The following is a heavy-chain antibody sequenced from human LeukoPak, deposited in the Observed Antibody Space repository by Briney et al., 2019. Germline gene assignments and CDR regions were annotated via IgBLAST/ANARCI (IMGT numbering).Heavy chain of an antibody. J-gene: IGHJ6*04. D-gene: IGHD3-16*01. CDR1: GGSFSGYY. V-gene: IGHV4-34*01. CDR3: ARGLKSPWAYSYGRAV. CDR2: INHSGST. Sequence: SETLSLTCAVYGGSFSGYYWSWIRQPPGKGLEWIGEINHSGSTNYNPSLKSRVTISVDTSKNQFSLKLSSVTAADTAVYYCARGLKSPWAYSYGRAVWGKGTTVTVSS.